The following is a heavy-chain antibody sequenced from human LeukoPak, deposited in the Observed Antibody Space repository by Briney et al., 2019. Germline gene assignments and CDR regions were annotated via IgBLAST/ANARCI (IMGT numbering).Heavy chain of an antibody. CDR1: GGSISSYY. V-gene: IGHV4-4*09. Sequence: SETLSLTCTVSGGSISSYYWNWIRQPPGKGLEWIGYIYTSGSTNYNPSLKSRVTISVDTSKNQFSLKLSSVTAADTAVYYCARHYGGYYYFDYWGQGTLVTVSS. CDR2: IYTSGST. J-gene: IGHJ4*02. D-gene: IGHD3-22*01. CDR3: ARHYGGYYYFDY.